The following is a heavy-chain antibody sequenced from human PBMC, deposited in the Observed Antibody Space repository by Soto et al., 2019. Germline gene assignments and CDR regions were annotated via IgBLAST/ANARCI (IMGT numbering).Heavy chain of an antibody. CDR2: INAGNGNT. J-gene: IGHJ4*02. Sequence: QVQLVQSGAEVKKPGASVKVSCKASGYTFTSYAMHWVRQAPGQRLEWMGWINAGNGNTKYSQKFQGRVTITRDPSASTAYMELSSLRSEDTAVYYCAGILPYDIFSGETPEFDYWGQGTLVTVSS. D-gene: IGHD3-9*01. CDR3: AGILPYDIFSGETPEFDY. V-gene: IGHV1-3*01. CDR1: GYTFTSYA.